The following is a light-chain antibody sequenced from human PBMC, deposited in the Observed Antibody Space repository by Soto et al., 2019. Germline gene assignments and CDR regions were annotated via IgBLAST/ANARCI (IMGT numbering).Light chain of an antibody. CDR2: GAS. J-gene: IGKJ1*01. CDR3: QQYET. CDR1: QSVSSSY. V-gene: IGKV3-20*01. Sequence: EIVLTQSPGTLSLSPGERATLSCRASQSVSSSYLAWYQQKPGQAPRLLIYGASSRATGIPDRFSGSGSGTDFTLTISRLEPGDFAVYYCQQYETFGQGTKVEI.